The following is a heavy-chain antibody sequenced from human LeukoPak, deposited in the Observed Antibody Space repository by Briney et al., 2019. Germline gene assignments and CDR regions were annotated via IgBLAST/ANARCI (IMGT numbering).Heavy chain of an antibody. CDR2: IHSSSSTI. D-gene: IGHD3-10*02. CDR1: GFTFSTYN. V-gene: IGHV3-48*04. CDR3: AELGITMIGGV. Sequence: PGGSLRLSCVASGFTFSTYNMNWVRQAPGKGLEWVSYIHSSSSTIYYADSVKGRFTISRDNAKNSLYLQMNSLRAEDTAVYYCAELGITMIGGVWGKGTTVTISS. J-gene: IGHJ6*04.